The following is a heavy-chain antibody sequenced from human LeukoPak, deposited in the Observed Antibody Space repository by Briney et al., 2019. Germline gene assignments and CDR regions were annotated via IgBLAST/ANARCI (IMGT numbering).Heavy chain of an antibody. V-gene: IGHV3-53*01. CDR2: IYSGGSI. J-gene: IGHJ4*02. D-gene: IGHD6-13*01. CDR1: GFTVSSNY. Sequence: GGSLRLSCAASGFTVSSNYMNWVRQAPGKGLEWVSVIYSGGSIFYADSVKGRFTIPRDNSKNTLFLQMNSLRAEDTAVYYCASGRKIAAAGMWYDYWGQGTLVTVSS. CDR3: ASGRKIAAAGMWYDY.